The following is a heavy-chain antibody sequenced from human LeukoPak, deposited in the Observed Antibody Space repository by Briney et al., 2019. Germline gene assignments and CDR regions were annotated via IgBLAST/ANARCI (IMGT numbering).Heavy chain of an antibody. V-gene: IGHV3-30*18. J-gene: IGHJ6*03. CDR1: GFTFSSYG. Sequence: GGSLRLSCAASGFTFSSYGMHWVRQAPGKGLEWVAVISYDGSNKYYADSVKGRFTISRDNSKNTLYLQMNSLRAEDTAVYYCAKEGLSGPDLNIVVVPAADKPHMDVWGKGTTVTVSS. CDR3: AKEGLSGPDLNIVVVPAADKPHMDV. CDR2: ISYDGSNK. D-gene: IGHD2-2*01.